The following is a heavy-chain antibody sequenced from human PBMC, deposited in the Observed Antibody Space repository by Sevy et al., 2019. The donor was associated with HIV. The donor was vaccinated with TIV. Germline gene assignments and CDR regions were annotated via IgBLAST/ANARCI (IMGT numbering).Heavy chain of an antibody. J-gene: IGHJ3*02. CDR3: ARPYGSGSWEAFDI. CDR1: GFTFSTYT. V-gene: IGHV3-21*01. D-gene: IGHD3-10*01. CDR2: ISGSSNYI. Sequence: GGSLRLSCAASGFTFSTYTMNWVRQAPGKGLEWVSSISGSSNYIYYADSLKGRFTISRDNAKNSLYLQMNSLRAEDTAVYYCARPYGSGSWEAFDIWCQGTMVTVSS.